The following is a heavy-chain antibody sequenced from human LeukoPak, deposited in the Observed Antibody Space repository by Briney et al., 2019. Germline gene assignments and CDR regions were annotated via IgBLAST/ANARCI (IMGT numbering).Heavy chain of an antibody. J-gene: IGHJ4*02. V-gene: IGHV3-48*04. Sequence: GGSLRLSCAASGFTFSSYSMNWVRQAPGKGLEWVSYISSSSSTIYYADSVKGRFTISRDSAKNSLYLQMNSLRAEDTAVYYCASLPTKGGRINWNDVDYWGQGTLVTVSS. CDR1: GFTFSSYS. CDR2: ISSSSSTI. D-gene: IGHD1-20*01. CDR3: ASLPTKGGRINWNDVDY.